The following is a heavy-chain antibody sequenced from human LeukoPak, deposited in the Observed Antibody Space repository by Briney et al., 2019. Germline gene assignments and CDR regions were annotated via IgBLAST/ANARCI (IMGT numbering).Heavy chain of an antibody. V-gene: IGHV4-59*01. CDR1: GGSISSYY. J-gene: IGHJ6*02. Sequence: PSETLSLTCTVSGGSISSYYWSWIRQPPGKGLEWIGYIYYSGSTNYNPSLKSRVTISVDTSKNQFSLKLSSVTAADTAVYYCARFRATYCSSTSCPKKIHYGMDVWGQGTTVTVSS. CDR2: IYYSGST. CDR3: ARFRATYCSSTSCPKKIHYGMDV. D-gene: IGHD2-2*01.